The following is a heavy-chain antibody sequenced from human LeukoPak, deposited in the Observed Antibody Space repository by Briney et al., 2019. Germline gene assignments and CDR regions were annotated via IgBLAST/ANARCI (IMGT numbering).Heavy chain of an antibody. J-gene: IGHJ3*02. CDR3: ARDWRHIVVVTAILGAFDI. Sequence: GASVKVSCKASGYTFTSYGISWVRQAPGQGLEWMGWISAYNGNTNYAQKLQGRVTVTTDTSTSTAYMELRSLRSGDTAVYYCARDWRHIVVVTAILGAFDIWGQGTMVTVSS. CDR1: GYTFTSYG. CDR2: ISAYNGNT. V-gene: IGHV1-18*01. D-gene: IGHD2-21*02.